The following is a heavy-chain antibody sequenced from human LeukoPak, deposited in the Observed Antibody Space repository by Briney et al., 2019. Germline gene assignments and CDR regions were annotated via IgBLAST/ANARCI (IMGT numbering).Heavy chain of an antibody. V-gene: IGHV3-48*03. CDR2: ISSSGSTI. Sequence: GGSLRLSCAASGFSFSNYEMNWVRQSPGKGLEWLSCISSSGSTIYYADSVKGRFTISRDNSKNTLYLQMNSLRAEDTAVYYCAKGESLEQWELPYWGQGTLVTVSS. D-gene: IGHD1-26*01. CDR3: AKGESLEQWELPY. CDR1: GFSFSNYE. J-gene: IGHJ4*02.